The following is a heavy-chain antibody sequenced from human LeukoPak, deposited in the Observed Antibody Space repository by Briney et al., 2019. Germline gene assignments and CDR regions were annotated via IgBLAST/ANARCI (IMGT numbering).Heavy chain of an antibody. CDR2: IDPSDSYT. J-gene: IGHJ4*02. D-gene: IGHD5-18*01. CDR3: ARRGYSYEYFDY. CDR1: GYSFTSYW. Sequence: GESLKISCKGSGYSFTSYWISWVRQMPGKGLEWMGRIDPSDSYTNYSPSFQGHVTISADKSISTAYLQWSSLKASDTAMYYCARRGYSYEYFDYWGQGTLVTVSS. V-gene: IGHV5-10-1*01.